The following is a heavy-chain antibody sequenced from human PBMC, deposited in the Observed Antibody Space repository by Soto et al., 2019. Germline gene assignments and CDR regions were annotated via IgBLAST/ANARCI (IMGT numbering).Heavy chain of an antibody. V-gene: IGHV3-9*01. Sequence: GGSLRLSCVGTGLNFDDFAMHWVRQAPGKGLEWVSGITWSSRVLAYADSVKGRFTISRDNARNSLYLQMDSLRDENTALYYCAKGRYDFWSPYYFDSWGQGT. CDR3: AKGRYDFWSPYYFDS. J-gene: IGHJ4*02. CDR1: GLNFDDFA. D-gene: IGHD3-3*01. CDR2: ITWSSRVL.